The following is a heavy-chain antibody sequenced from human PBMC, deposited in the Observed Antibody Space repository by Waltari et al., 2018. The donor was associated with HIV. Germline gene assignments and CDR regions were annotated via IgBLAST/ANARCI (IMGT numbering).Heavy chain of an antibody. CDR3: ARIELSYDILTGDYYYYYGMDV. D-gene: IGHD3-9*01. Sequence: QVTLKESGPVLVKPTETLTLTCIVSGLSLSNGRMGVSWIRQPPGKALEWLAHIFSNDEKSYSTSLKSRLTISKDTSKSQVVLTMTNMDPVDTATYYCARIELSYDILTGDYYYYYGMDVWGQGTTVTVSS. CDR1: GLSLSNGRMG. J-gene: IGHJ6*02. CDR2: IFSNDEK. V-gene: IGHV2-26*01.